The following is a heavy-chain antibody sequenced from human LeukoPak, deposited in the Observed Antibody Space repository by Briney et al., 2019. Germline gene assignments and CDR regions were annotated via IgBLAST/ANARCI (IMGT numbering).Heavy chain of an antibody. CDR3: ARYGDLLSPFQT. CDR1: GGSISSSGYY. CDR2: FYYSGST. Sequence: SETLSLTCTVSGGSISSSGYYWEWIRQPPGKGLEWIGTFYYSGSTYYNPSLKSRVTISVDTSKNQISLKLNSVTAADTAMYYCARYGDLLSPFQTWGQGTLVTVSS. D-gene: IGHD2-21*02. V-gene: IGHV4-39*01. J-gene: IGHJ5*02.